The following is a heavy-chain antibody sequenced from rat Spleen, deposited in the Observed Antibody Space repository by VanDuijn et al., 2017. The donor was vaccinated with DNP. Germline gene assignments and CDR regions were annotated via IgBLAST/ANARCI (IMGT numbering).Heavy chain of an antibody. V-gene: IGHV5S13*01. Sequence: EVQLVESGGGLVQPGRSLKLSCAASGFTFTTYGMAWIRQAPGKGLEWVSSIKTDGGSTSYPDSVKGRFTISIDNAKNTQYLQMDSLRSEDTATYFCTRDSGDWYFDFWGPGTMVTVSS. J-gene: IGHJ1*01. CDR2: IKTDGGST. CDR3: TRDSGDWYFDF. CDR1: GFTFTTYG. D-gene: IGHD1-1*01.